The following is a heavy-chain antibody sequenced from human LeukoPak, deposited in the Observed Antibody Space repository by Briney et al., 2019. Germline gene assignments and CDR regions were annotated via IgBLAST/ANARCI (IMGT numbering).Heavy chain of an antibody. Sequence: GASVKVSCKASGYTFTGDYLHWVRQAPGQGLEWMGGTIPIFGTANYAQKFQGRVTITADKSTSTAYMELSSLRSEDTAVYYCARGHCTNGVCFSGFDYWGQGTLVIVSS. CDR3: ARGHCTNGVCFSGFDY. J-gene: IGHJ4*02. V-gene: IGHV1-69*06. D-gene: IGHD2-8*01. CDR2: TIPIFGTA. CDR1: GYTFTGDY.